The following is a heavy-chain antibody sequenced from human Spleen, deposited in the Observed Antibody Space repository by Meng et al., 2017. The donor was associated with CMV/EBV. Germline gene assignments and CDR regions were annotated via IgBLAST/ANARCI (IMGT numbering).Heavy chain of an antibody. Sequence: SETLSLTCTVSGGSISSYYWSWIRQPPGKGLEWIGYISYSGSTNYNPSLKSRVTISVDTSKNQFSLKLSSVTAADTAVYYCARVVGVPANWFDPWGQGTLVTVSS. CDR1: GGSISSYY. CDR2: ISYSGST. J-gene: IGHJ5*02. CDR3: ARVVGVPANWFDP. D-gene: IGHD2-2*01. V-gene: IGHV4-59*01.